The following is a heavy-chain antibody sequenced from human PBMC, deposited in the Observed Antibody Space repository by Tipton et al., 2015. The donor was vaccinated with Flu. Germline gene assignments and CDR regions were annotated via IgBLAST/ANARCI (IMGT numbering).Heavy chain of an antibody. J-gene: IGHJ4*02. CDR2: IVGSGTT. D-gene: IGHD1-20*01. V-gene: IGHV3-23*01. CDR1: GFTFRNYA. CDR3: AKDYIAGDGIWDFDC. Sequence: SLRLSCVASGFTFRNYAMSWVRQAPGKGLEWVSGIVGSGTTYYADSVRGRFTIARDNSKNTVYLQMNSLRVEDTAVYYCAKDYIAGDGIWDFDCWGQGTLGTVSS.